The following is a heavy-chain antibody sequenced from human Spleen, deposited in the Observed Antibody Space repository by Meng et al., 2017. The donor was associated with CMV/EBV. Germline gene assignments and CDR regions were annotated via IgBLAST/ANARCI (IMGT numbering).Heavy chain of an antibody. CDR2: INTYNGDT. Sequence: ASVKVSCKASGYTFTRYGISWVRRAPGQGLEWMGWINTYNGDTNYAQKFQGRVTITADKSTSTAYMELSSLRSEDTAVYYCARDLFVVVPAAIRHGASYYYYGMDVWGQGTTVTVSS. D-gene: IGHD2-2*01. J-gene: IGHJ6*02. V-gene: IGHV1-18*01. CDR1: GYTFTRYG. CDR3: ARDLFVVVPAAIRHGASYYYYGMDV.